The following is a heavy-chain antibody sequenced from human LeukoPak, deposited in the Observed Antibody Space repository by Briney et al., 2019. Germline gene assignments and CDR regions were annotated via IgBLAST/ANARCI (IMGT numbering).Heavy chain of an antibody. D-gene: IGHD1-1*01. CDR3: GTTAGNY. CDR1: GFTVSSNY. Sequence: GGSLRLSCAASGFTVSSNYMSWVRQAPGKGLEWVSAISGSGGSTYYADSVKGRFTISRDDAKNSLYLEMKSLRAEDTAVYYCGTTAGNYWGQGTLVTVSS. CDR2: ISGSGGST. J-gene: IGHJ4*02. V-gene: IGHV3-21*01.